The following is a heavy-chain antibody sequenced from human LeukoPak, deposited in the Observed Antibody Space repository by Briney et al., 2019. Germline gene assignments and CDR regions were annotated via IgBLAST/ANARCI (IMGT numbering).Heavy chain of an antibody. CDR3: ARSYYESSGYPPTSFDY. J-gene: IGHJ4*02. D-gene: IGHD3-22*01. CDR2: IKQDGSEK. Sequence: PGGSLRLSCAASGFTFSSYWMSWVRQAPGKGLEWVANIKQDGSEKYYVDSVKGRFTISRDNAKSSLYLQMNSLRAEDTALYYCARSYYESSGYPPTSFDYWGQGTLVTVSS. V-gene: IGHV3-7*03. CDR1: GFTFSSYW.